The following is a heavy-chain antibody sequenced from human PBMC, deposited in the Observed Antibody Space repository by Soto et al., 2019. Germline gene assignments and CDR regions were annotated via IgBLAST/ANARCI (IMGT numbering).Heavy chain of an antibody. D-gene: IGHD3-3*01. Sequence: PGWSLRLSCAASGFTFTRYSMNWVRQAPGKGLEWVSSISSTTNYIYYGDSMKGRFTISRDNAKNSLYLEMNSLRAEDTAVYYCAREYEDLTSNFDYWGQGTLVTVSS. CDR1: GFTFTRYS. CDR3: AREYEDLTSNFDY. CDR2: ISSTTNYI. V-gene: IGHV3-21*06. J-gene: IGHJ4*02.